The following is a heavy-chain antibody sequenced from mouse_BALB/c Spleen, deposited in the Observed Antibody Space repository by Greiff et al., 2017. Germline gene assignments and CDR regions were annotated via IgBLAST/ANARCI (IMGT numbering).Heavy chain of an antibody. CDR2: INPGSGCS. D-gene: IGHD2-3*01. CDR3: ARGDGRDFDY. J-gene: IGHJ2*01. CDR1: GYAFTNYL. Sequence: VQLQQSGAELVTPGTSVKVSCKASGYAFTNYLIGWVKQRPGQGLEWIGVINPGSGCSNYNEKFKGKATLTADKSSSTAYMQLSSLSADDSAVYCCARGDGRDFDYWGQGTTLTVSS. V-gene: IGHV1-54*01.